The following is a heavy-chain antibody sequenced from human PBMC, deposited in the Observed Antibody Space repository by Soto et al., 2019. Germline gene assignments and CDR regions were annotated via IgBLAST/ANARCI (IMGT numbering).Heavy chain of an antibody. J-gene: IGHJ4*02. CDR3: AKDYDYGDSLPFDC. Sequence: EVQLLEAGGGLVQPGGSLRLSCAASGFSFRDYGMSWVRQAPGKGLEWLSAIIGNGDTAYYADSVRGRFTISRDNSKNTLNLQLNDLGAEDTAIYYCAKDYDYGDSLPFDCWGQGTLVTVSS. D-gene: IGHD4-17*01. CDR2: IIGNGDTA. V-gene: IGHV3-23*01. CDR1: GFSFRDYG.